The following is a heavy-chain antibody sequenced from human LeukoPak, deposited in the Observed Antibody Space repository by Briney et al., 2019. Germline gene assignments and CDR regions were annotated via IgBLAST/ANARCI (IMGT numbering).Heavy chain of an antibody. V-gene: IGHV4-59*11. D-gene: IGHD5-24*01. CDR3: ARAGTLQSNPSAFDI. CDR2: IYYSGST. Sequence: SETLSLTCTVSGGSISSHYWSWIRQPPGKGLEWIGYIYYSGSTNYNPSLKSRVTISVDTSKNQFSLKLSSVTAADTAVYYCARAGTLQSNPSAFDIWGQGTMVTVSS. CDR1: GGSISSHY. J-gene: IGHJ3*02.